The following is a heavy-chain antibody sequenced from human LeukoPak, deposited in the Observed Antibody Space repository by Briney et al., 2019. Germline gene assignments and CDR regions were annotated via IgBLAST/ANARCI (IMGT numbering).Heavy chain of an antibody. D-gene: IGHD4-17*01. J-gene: IGHJ4*02. CDR2: IIPIFGTA. CDR1: GGTFSSYA. Sequence: VASLKVSCKASGGTFSSYAISWVRQAPGQGLEWMGRIIPIFGTANYAQKFQGRVTITTDEYKSTAYMELSSLRSEDPAVYYCARNNDYGDYVYPDYWGQGTLVTVPS. V-gene: IGHV1-69*05. CDR3: ARNNDYGDYVYPDY.